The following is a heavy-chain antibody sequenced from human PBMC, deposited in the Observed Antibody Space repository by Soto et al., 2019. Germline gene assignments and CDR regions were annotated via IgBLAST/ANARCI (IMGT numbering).Heavy chain of an antibody. CDR1: GFTFSSYG. Sequence: PGGSLRLSCAASGFTFSSYGMHWVRQAPGKGLEWVAVISYDGSNKYYADSVKGRFTISRDNSKNTLYLQMNSLRAEDTAVYYCAKDTAMVFYYYGMDVWGQGTTVTVSS. V-gene: IGHV3-30*18. CDR2: ISYDGSNK. D-gene: IGHD5-18*01. J-gene: IGHJ6*02. CDR3: AKDTAMVFYYYGMDV.